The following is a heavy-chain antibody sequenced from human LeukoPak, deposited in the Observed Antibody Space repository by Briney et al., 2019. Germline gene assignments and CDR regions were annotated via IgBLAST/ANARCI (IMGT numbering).Heavy chain of an antibody. CDR3: ARDYDSSGYYGN. V-gene: IGHV4-59*01. CDR2: IYHSGST. CDR1: GGSITSYY. J-gene: IGHJ4*02. D-gene: IGHD3-22*01. Sequence: PSETLSLTCTVSGGSITSYYRSWIRQPPGKGLEWIGYIYHSGSTNYNPSLKSRVTISVDTSKNQFSLKLSSVTAADTAAYYCARDYDSSGYYGNWGQGTLVTVSS.